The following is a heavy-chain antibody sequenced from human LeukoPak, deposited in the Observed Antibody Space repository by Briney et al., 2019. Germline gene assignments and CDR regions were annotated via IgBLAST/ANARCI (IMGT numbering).Heavy chain of an antibody. CDR1: GFTFSSYC. V-gene: IGHV3-30*18. CDR2: ISYDGSNK. D-gene: IGHD3-10*01. J-gene: IGHJ4*02. CDR3: AKVAPRGEDYYDFDC. Sequence: GRSLRLSCAASGFTFSSYCMHWVRHAPGEGRECGALISYDGSNKYYAHSVKGRLTIYRNNSKNTLYLQMNSLRDEETAEYYCAKVAPRGEDYYDFDCWGQGTMVTVSS.